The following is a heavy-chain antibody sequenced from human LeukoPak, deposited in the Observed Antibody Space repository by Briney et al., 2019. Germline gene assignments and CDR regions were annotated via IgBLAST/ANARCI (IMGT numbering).Heavy chain of an antibody. Sequence: PGGSLRLSCAASGFTFSSYAMSWVRQAPGEGLEWVAVISYDGSNKYYADSVKGRFTISRDNSKSTLYLQMDSLRAEDTAVYYCANCGNSGCHLIDYWGQGTLVTVSS. D-gene: IGHD5-12*01. CDR3: ANCGNSGCHLIDY. CDR1: GFTFSSYA. CDR2: ISYDGSNK. J-gene: IGHJ4*02. V-gene: IGHV3-30-3*01.